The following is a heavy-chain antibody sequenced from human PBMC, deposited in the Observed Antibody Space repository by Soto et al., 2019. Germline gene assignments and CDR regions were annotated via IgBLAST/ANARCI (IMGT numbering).Heavy chain of an antibody. D-gene: IGHD3-16*01. V-gene: IGHV4-4*02. CDR1: GASISSSDW. CDR2: INHSGTT. J-gene: IGHJ4*02. Sequence: SETLSLTCAVSGASISSSDWWDWVRQPPGKGLEWIGEINHSGTTIYNPSLKGRVIISVDESKNHFSLKLTSVTAADTAVYFCARDFKAPNDAWAFDYWGQGTLVTVSP. CDR3: ARDFKAPNDAWAFDY.